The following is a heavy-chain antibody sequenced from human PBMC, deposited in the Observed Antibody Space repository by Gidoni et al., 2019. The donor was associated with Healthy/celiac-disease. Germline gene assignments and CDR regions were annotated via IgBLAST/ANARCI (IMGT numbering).Heavy chain of an antibody. CDR1: GFTFSSYG. J-gene: IGHJ4*02. CDR2: RWYDGSNK. D-gene: IGHD1-26*01. Sequence: QVQLVESGGGVVQPGRSLRLSCAASGFTFSSYGMHWVRQAPGKGLGGVAVRWYDGSNKYYADSVKGRFTISRDNSKNTLYLQMNSLRAEDTAVYYCAPGGVGATTYPIWFRYWGQGTLVTVSS. V-gene: IGHV3-33*01. CDR3: APGGVGATTYPIWFRY.